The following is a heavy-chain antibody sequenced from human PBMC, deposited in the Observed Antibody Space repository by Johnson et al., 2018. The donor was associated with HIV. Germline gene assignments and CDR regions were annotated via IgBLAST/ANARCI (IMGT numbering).Heavy chain of an antibody. V-gene: IGHV3-30*02. CDR1: GFTFSSYG. CDR3: ARWTVTRGAFDI. CDR2: IRYDGSNK. Sequence: QVQLVESGGDVVQPGGSLRLSCAASGFTFSSYGMHWVRQAPGKGLEWVAFIRYDGSNKYYADSVKGRFTISRDSSKNTLFLQMNSLRAEDTAVYYCARWTVTRGAFDIWGQGTMVTVSS. J-gene: IGHJ3*02. D-gene: IGHD4-17*01.